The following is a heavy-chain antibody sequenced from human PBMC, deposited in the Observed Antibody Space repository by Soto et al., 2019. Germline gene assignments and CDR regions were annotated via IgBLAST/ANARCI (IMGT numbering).Heavy chain of an antibody. CDR1: GGTFSSYT. Sequence: QVQLVQSGAEVKKPGSSVKVSCKASGGTFSSYTISWVRQAPGQGLEWMGRIIPILGMANYAQKFQGRVTITADKSTSTAYMELSSLRSEDTAVYYCARVYGDFLDAFDIWGQGTMVTVSS. V-gene: IGHV1-69*02. CDR3: ARVYGDFLDAFDI. CDR2: IIPILGMA. D-gene: IGHD4-17*01. J-gene: IGHJ3*02.